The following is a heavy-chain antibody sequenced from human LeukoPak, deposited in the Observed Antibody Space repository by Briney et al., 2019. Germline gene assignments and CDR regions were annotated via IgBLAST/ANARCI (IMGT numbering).Heavy chain of an antibody. CDR1: GGSITRYY. J-gene: IGHJ4*02. V-gene: IGHV4-59*01. CDR2: IYYSGST. Sequence: SETLSLTCTVSGGSITRYYWTWIRQPPGKGLEWIGYIYYSGSTNYNPSLKSRVTMSVDTAKNQFSLKLSSVTAADTAVYYCARDKSSSGWYHYWGQGTLVTVSS. D-gene: IGHD6-19*01. CDR3: ARDKSSSGWYHY.